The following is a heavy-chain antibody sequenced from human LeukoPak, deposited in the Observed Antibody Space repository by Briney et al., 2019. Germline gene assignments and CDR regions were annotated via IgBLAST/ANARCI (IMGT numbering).Heavy chain of an antibody. Sequence: GGSLRLSCVTSPGYGFTSHWMNWVRQAPGRGLEWVSAISGSGGSTYYADSVKGRFTISRDNSKNTLYLQMNSLRAEDTAVYYCAKVPRAGRFGVDYWGQGTLVTVSS. CDR1: PGYGFTSHW. V-gene: IGHV3-23*01. CDR3: AKVPRAGRFGVDY. CDR2: ISGSGGST. D-gene: IGHD3-10*01. J-gene: IGHJ4*02.